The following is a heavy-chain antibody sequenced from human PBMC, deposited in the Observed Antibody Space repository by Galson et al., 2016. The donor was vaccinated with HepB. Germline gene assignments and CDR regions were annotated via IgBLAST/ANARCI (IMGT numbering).Heavy chain of an antibody. D-gene: IGHD2-2*01. CDR1: GFTFRDYG. J-gene: IGHJ5*02. V-gene: IGHV3-23*01. Sequence: SLRLSCAASGFTFRDYGMTWVRQAPGKGLEVVSSISRSGDSTDYADSVKGRFTISRDNSKNTLSLQMNNLRADDTAVYYCATQSASTKCYWCFDPWGQGTLVTVSS. CDR3: ATQSASTKCYWCFDP. CDR2: ISRSGDST.